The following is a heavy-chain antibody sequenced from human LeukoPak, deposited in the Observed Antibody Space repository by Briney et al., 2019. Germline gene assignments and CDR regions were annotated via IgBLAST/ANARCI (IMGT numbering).Heavy chain of an antibody. CDR1: GGTFSSYA. Sequence: GASVKVSCKASGGTFSSYAISWVRQAPGQGLEWMGRIIPILGIANYAQKFQGRVTITADKSTSTAYMELSSLRSEDTAVYYCARAMTPGDIDYYYGMDVWGQGTTVTVSS. CDR2: IIPILGIA. CDR3: ARAMTPGDIDYYYGMDV. V-gene: IGHV1-69*04. D-gene: IGHD3-10*01. J-gene: IGHJ6*02.